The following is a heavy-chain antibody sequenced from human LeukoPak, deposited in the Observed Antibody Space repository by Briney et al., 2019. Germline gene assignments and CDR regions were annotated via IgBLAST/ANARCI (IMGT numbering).Heavy chain of an antibody. CDR1: GYTFDDYG. V-gene: IGHV3-20*04. CDR3: VRLGRDGYTYGAAY. CDR2: INWNGGST. J-gene: IGHJ1*01. D-gene: IGHD5-24*01. Sequence: GGSLRLSCAGSGYTFDDYGMRWVRQAPGKGLEWVAGINWNGGSTGYAASVKGRCTISRDNAKNALYLEMNNLRAEDTAFYYCVRLGRDGYTYGAAYWGQGTLVTVSS.